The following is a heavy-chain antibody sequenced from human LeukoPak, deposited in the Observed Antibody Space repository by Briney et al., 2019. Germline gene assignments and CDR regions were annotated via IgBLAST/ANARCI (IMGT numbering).Heavy chain of an antibody. CDR3: ARVEPYSYYFGMDV. CDR2: IHDTGST. CDR1: GGSISTYY. J-gene: IGHJ6*02. Sequence: SETLSLTCTVSGGSISTYYWRWIRQSPGKGLDWMGYIHDTGSTSYNPSLKSRVSISVDRSKSQFSLHLSSVTAADTAVYFCARVEPYSYYFGMDVWGRGTTVTVSS. V-gene: IGHV4-59*08.